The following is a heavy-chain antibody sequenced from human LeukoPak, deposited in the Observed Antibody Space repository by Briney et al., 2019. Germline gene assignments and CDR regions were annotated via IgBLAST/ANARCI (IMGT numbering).Heavy chain of an antibody. V-gene: IGHV3-33*01. CDR3: ARAYYDSSGYPFDY. CDR1: GFTFSSYG. CDR2: IWYDGSNK. D-gene: IGHD3-22*01. Sequence: PGGSLRLSCAASGFTFSSYGMHWVRQAPGKGLECVSVIWYDGSNKYYADSVKGRFTISRDNSKNTLYLQMNSLRAEDTAVYYCARAYYDSSGYPFDYWGQGTLVTVSS. J-gene: IGHJ4*02.